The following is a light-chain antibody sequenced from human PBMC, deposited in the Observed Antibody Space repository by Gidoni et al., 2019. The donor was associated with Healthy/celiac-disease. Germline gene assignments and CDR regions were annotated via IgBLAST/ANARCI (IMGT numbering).Light chain of an antibody. Sequence: EIVLTQSPATLSLSPGERATLSCGASQSVTSYSPCYHQKPGQAPRFLIYDASNRATGIPARCSGSGSGTDFSLTISSLEPADFAVYYCQQRSNWPPFTFGGGAKVEIK. CDR3: QQRSNWPPFT. CDR1: QSVTSY. J-gene: IGKJ4*01. V-gene: IGKV3-11*01. CDR2: DAS.